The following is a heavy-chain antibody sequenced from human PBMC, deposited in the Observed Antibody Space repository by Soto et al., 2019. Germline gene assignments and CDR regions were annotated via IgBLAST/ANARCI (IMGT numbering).Heavy chain of an antibody. Sequence: PXGSLRLSCAASGFTFSTYAMIWVRQAPGKGLERVSVISGSGISTYYADSVKGRFTISRDNSKNTVYLQMNSLRAEDTALYYCAKDRGYSGTYWWWGQGALVTVSS. D-gene: IGHD1-26*01. J-gene: IGHJ4*02. CDR3: AKDRGYSGTYWW. CDR1: GFTFSTYA. V-gene: IGHV3-23*01. CDR2: ISGSGIST.